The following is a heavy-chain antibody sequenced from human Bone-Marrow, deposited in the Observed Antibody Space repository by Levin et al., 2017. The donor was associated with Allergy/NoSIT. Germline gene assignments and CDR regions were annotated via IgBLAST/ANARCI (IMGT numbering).Heavy chain of an antibody. J-gene: IGHJ2*01. D-gene: IGHD2-15*01. CDR3: STYSSPEEGGGGSCYRHFDR. CDR1: GFTFSDAW. CDR2: IKRKTDGETI. V-gene: IGHV3-15*01. Sequence: GESLKISCAASGFTFSDAWMSWVRQAPGKGLEWVGRIKRKTDGETIDYAAPVKGRFTISRDDSKNTLYLQMNSLKTEDTAVYYCSTYSSPEEGGGGSCYRHFDRWGRGTLVSVSS.